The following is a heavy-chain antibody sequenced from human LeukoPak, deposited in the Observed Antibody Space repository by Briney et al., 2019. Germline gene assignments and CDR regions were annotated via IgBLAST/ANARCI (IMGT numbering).Heavy chain of an antibody. CDR1: GLTFSDYT. V-gene: IGHV3-21*01. D-gene: IGHD5-12*01. CDR2: ISTTSNYI. J-gene: IGHJ4*02. CDR3: AINKMGYDGYDYHVDS. Sequence: GGSLRLSCAASGLTFSDYTMNWVRQAPGKGLEWVSSISTTSNYIYYVDSVKGRFTVSRDNAKNTLYLQMNSLRAEDTAVYYCAINKMGYDGYDYHVDSWGQGTLVTVSS.